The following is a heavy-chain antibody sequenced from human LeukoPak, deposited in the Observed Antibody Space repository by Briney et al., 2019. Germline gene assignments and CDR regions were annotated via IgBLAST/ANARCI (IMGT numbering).Heavy chain of an antibody. CDR1: GGSISSSSYY. CDR3: ARRYYYDSSGYYWYFDL. Sequence: SETLSLTCTVSGGSISSSSYYWGWIRQPPGKGLEWLGSIYYSGSTYYNPSLKSRVTISVDTSKNQFSLKLSSVTAADTAVYYCARRYYYDSSGYYWYFDLWGRGTLVTVSS. V-gene: IGHV4-39*01. J-gene: IGHJ2*01. CDR2: IYYSGST. D-gene: IGHD3-22*01.